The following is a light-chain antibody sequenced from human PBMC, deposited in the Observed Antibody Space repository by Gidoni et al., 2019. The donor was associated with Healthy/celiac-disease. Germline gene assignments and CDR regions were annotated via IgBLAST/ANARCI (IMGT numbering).Light chain of an antibody. CDR3: QQSYSTPPT. V-gene: IGKV1-39*01. CDR1: QSISSY. J-gene: IGKJ1*01. Sequence: DIQMIHSPSSLSASVGDRVTITCRASQSISSYLNWYQQKPGKAPKLLIYAASSLQSGVPSRFSGSGSGTDFTLTISSLQPEDFATYYCQQSYSTPPTFGQGTKVEIK. CDR2: AAS.